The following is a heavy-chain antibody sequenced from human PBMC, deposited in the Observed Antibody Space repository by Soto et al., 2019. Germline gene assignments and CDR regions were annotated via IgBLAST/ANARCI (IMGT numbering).Heavy chain of an antibody. J-gene: IGHJ4*02. V-gene: IGHV4-39*01. D-gene: IGHD4-17*01. CDR1: GGSISSGGYY. Sequence: PSETLSLTCTVSGGSISSGGYYWSWIRQHPGKGLEWIGNIYYSGSTYYNPSLKSRVTISGDTSKNQFSLRLTSVTAADTAVYYCARHPPYGPLDYWGQGTLVTVSS. CDR2: IYYSGST. CDR3: ARHPPYGPLDY.